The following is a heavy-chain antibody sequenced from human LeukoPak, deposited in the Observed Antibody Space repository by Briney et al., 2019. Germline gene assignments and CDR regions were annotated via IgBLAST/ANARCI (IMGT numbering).Heavy chain of an antibody. V-gene: IGHV3-53*04. CDR1: GFPVDYTY. Sequence: PGGSLRLSCAVSGFPVDYTYMTWVRQAPGKGLEWVSIIYSGDSTYYADSVKGRFTISRHNSKNTLYLQMNSLRLDDTAGYYCAREGVVGAFYIWGQGTMVTVSS. CDR3: AREGVVGAFYI. CDR2: IYSGDST. D-gene: IGHD2-15*01. J-gene: IGHJ3*02.